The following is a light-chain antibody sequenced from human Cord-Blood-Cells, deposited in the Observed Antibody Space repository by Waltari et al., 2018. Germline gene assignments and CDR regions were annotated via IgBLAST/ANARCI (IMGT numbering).Light chain of an antibody. V-gene: IGKV1-5*03. Sequence: DIQMTQSPSTLSASVGDRLPITCRASQSISSWLAWYQQKPGKAPKLLIYNASSLESGVPSRFSGSGSGTEFTLTISSLQPDDFATYYCQPYNSYPWTFGQGTKVEIK. CDR1: QSISSW. J-gene: IGKJ1*01. CDR2: NAS. CDR3: QPYNSYPWT.